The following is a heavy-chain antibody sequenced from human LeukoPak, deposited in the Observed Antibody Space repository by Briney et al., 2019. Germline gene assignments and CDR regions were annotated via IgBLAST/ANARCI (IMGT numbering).Heavy chain of an antibody. CDR3: ARDLAYSRLDY. Sequence: GGSLRLSCAASGFTFTTYWMHWVRQAPGKGLEWVASINPDGNKKYSADSVKGRFTISRDNAENSLYLQMNSLRVEDTAFYYCARDLAYSRLDYWGQGMLVTVSP. J-gene: IGHJ4*02. V-gene: IGHV3-7*01. CDR2: INPDGNKK. D-gene: IGHD5-18*01. CDR1: GFTFTTYW.